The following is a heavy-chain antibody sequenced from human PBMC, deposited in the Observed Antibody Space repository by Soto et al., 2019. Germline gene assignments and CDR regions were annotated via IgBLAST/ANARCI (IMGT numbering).Heavy chain of an antibody. CDR1: GDSISSSPSF. D-gene: IGHD3-3*01. CDR2: MFYLGSA. CDR3: ASSHYYYDARPPHAFDI. V-gene: IGHV4-39*01. Sequence: PSETLSLTCTVSGDSISSSPSFWGWIRQPPGEGLEWVGSMFYLGSAYYNPSLQSRVTISVDTSRNQFSLKLSSVTAADTAVYYCASSHYYYDARPPHAFDIWGQGTVVTVSS. J-gene: IGHJ3*02.